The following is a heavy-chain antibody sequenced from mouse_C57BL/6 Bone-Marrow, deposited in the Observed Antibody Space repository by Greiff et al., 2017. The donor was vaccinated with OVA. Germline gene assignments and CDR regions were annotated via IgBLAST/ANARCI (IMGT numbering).Heavy chain of an antibody. CDR2: IYPGAGAT. Sequence: QVQLQQSGPELVKPGASVKISCKASGYAFSSSWMNWVKQRPGKGLEWIGRIYPGAGATNYTGKFKGKATLTADKSSSTANMQLSSLTSEDSAVYFCARHEDGYYASYFDYWGQGTTLTVSS. CDR1: GYAFSSSW. J-gene: IGHJ2*01. CDR3: ARHEDGYYASYFDY. V-gene: IGHV1-82*01. D-gene: IGHD2-3*01.